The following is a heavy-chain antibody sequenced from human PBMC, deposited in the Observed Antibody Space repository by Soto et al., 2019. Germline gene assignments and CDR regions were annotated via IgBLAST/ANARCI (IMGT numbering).Heavy chain of an antibody. Sequence: SETLSLTCTVSGGSVSSSIYYWSWIRQPPGKGLEWIGYIYYSGSANYNPSLKSRVTISVDTSKNQFSLQLSSVTAADTAEYICARIGLSHPYFDSWGQGTLVTVSS. V-gene: IGHV4-61*01. D-gene: IGHD2-2*03. CDR3: ARIGLSHPYFDS. CDR1: GGSVSSSIYY. J-gene: IGHJ4*02. CDR2: IYYSGSA.